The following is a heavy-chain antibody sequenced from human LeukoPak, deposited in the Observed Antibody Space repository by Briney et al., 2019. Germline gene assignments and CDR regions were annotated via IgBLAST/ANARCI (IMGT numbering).Heavy chain of an antibody. V-gene: IGHV3-30-3*01. CDR3: AKGHIGDSGYYYFDL. CDR2: ISYDGSNK. J-gene: IGHJ2*01. Sequence: GGSLRLSCAASGFTFSSYAMHWVRQAPGKGLEWVAVISYDGSNKYYADSVKGRFTISRDNSKNTLYLQMNSLRVEDTAIYYCAKGHIGDSGYYYFDLWGRGTLVTVSS. D-gene: IGHD2-21*01. CDR1: GFTFSSYA.